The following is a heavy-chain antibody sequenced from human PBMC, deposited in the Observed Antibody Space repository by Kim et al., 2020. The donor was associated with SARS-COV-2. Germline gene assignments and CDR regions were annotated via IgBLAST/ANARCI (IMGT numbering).Heavy chain of an antibody. Sequence: ISSDVSKEFYADSVNGRFTISRDNSKNMLYLQMNSLSPEDTAVYYCARDFRWGQGTLVTVSS. CDR2: ISSDVSKE. J-gene: IGHJ4*02. CDR3: ARDFR. V-gene: IGHV3-30-3*01.